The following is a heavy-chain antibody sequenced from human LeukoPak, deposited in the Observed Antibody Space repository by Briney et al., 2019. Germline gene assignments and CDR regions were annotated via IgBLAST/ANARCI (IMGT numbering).Heavy chain of an antibody. D-gene: IGHD2-21*01. Sequence: GGSLRLSCTASGFTFSNYAMSWVRQAPGKGLEWVSYIRSSSRTIYYADSVKGRFTISRDNAKNSLYLQMNSLRAEDTAVYYCARDLSDFDYWGQGTLVTVSS. CDR1: GFTFSNYA. V-gene: IGHV3-48*04. J-gene: IGHJ4*02. CDR2: IRSSSRTI. CDR3: ARDLSDFDY.